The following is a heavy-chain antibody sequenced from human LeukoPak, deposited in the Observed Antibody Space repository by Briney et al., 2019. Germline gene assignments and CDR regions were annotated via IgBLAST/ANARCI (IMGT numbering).Heavy chain of an antibody. V-gene: IGHV4-59*01. Sequence: SETLSLTCSVSGGSISSYYWSWIRQPPGRGLEWIGHIYYSGSTNYNPSLKSRVTISVDTSKNQFSLKLSSVSAADTAVYYCARRVGATYWFDPWGQGTLVTVSS. D-gene: IGHD1-26*01. CDR3: ARRVGATYWFDP. CDR2: IYYSGST. CDR1: GGSISSYY. J-gene: IGHJ5*02.